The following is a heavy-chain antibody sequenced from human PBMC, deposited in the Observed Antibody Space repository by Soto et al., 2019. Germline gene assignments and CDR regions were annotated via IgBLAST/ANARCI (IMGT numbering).Heavy chain of an antibody. D-gene: IGHD6-19*01. Sequence: SVKVYCKSARVAFIKFIVTWVRQAPGVGLEWVGGIIPIFGTANYSQKFQGRVTITADESTSTSYMEVNNLRSEDTAVYYCAKVRYSSPMGYYYGMDVWGQGTTVTVSS. V-gene: IGHV1-69*13. CDR2: IIPIFGTA. CDR3: AKVRYSSPMGYYYGMDV. J-gene: IGHJ6*02. CDR1: RVAFIKFI.